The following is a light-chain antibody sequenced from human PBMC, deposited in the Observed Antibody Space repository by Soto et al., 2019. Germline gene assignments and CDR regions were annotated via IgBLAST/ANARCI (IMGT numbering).Light chain of an antibody. J-gene: IGKJ2*01. CDR2: AAS. CDR3: HQSYITPYT. V-gene: IGKV1-39*01. CDR1: QSISVH. Sequence: DIQMTQSPSSLSASVGDTVTITCRASQSISVHLNWYQQKPGKVPKLLIYAASNLQSGVPSSFSGSGSATDIALNISSLPPEDFATYYWHQSYITPYTFGQGTKLQIK.